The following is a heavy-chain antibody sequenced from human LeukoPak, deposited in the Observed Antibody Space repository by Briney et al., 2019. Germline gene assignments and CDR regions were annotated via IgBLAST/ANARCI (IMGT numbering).Heavy chain of an antibody. J-gene: IGHJ4*02. D-gene: IGHD3-10*01. CDR2: ISSSGSTI. CDR3: ARDMVRGVPLDY. CDR1: GFTSSDYY. Sequence: GGSLRLSCAASGFTSSDYYMSWIRQAPGKGLEWVSYISSSGSTIYYADSVKGRFTISRDNAKNSLYLQMNSLRAEDTAVYYCARDMVRGVPLDYWGQGTLVTVSS. V-gene: IGHV3-11*01.